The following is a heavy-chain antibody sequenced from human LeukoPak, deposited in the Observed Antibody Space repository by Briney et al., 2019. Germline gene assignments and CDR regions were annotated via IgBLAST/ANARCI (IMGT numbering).Heavy chain of an antibody. CDR2: INPNSGDT. V-gene: IGHV1-2*02. CDR3: ARDSNFDY. J-gene: IGHJ4*02. D-gene: IGHD3-3*02. Sequence: ASVKVSCKASGYTLTDYYMHWVRQAPGQGLEWMGWINPNSGDTNCAQKFQGRVTMTRDTSISTAYMELSRLRSDDTAVYYCARDSNFDYWGQGTLVTVSS. CDR1: GYTLTDYY.